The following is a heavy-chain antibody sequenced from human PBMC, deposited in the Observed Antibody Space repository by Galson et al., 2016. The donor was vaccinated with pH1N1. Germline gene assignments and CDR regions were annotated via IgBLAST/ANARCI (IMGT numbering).Heavy chain of an antibody. Sequence: SLRLSCAASGLTFSSYAMHWVRQAPGRGLEWVSTITGSGGSTYYPDSVKGRFTISRDNSKNTLYLQMNSLRAEDTAVYHCAKAYSSSSGYYCEYWCTGALVTFSS. J-gene: IGHJ4*02. CDR3: AKAYSSSSGYYCEY. CDR1: GLTFSSYA. V-gene: IGHV3-23*01. CDR2: ITGSGGST. D-gene: IGHD6-6*01.